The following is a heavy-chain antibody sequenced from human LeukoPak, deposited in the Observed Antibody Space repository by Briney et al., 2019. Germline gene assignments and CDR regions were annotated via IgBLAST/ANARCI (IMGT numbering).Heavy chain of an antibody. Sequence: ASVKVSCKVSGYTLTELSMHWVRQAPGKGLEWMGGFEPEDGETIYAQKFQGRVTMTEDTSTDTAYMELSSLRSEDTAVYYCATVSGSGSYYPDAFDIWGQGTMVTVSS. J-gene: IGHJ3*02. CDR1: GYTLTELS. D-gene: IGHD3-10*01. V-gene: IGHV1-24*01. CDR3: ATVSGSGSYYPDAFDI. CDR2: FEPEDGET.